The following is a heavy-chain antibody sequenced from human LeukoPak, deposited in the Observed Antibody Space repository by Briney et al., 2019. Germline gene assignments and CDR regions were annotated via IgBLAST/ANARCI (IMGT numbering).Heavy chain of an antibody. J-gene: IGHJ4*02. D-gene: IGHD2-2*02. Sequence: GGSLRLSCAASGLTFSNYAMSWVRQAPGKGLQWVSTITSGGSTYYADSVKGRFTISRDSPKNTLYLQMNSLRAEDTAVYYCAKSRYTSSNTNDYWGQGTLVTVSS. V-gene: IGHV3-23*01. CDR1: GLTFSNYA. CDR3: AKSRYTSSNTNDY. CDR2: ITSGGST.